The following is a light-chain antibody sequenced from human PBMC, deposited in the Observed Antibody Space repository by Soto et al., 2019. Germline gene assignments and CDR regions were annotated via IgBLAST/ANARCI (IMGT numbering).Light chain of an antibody. CDR1: QSVSSSY. V-gene: IGKV3-15*01. Sequence: EIVLTQSPATLSLSPGERATLSCRASQSVSSSYLAWYQQKPGQAPRLLIHGASTRATGIPARFSGSGSGTEYTLTISSLQSEDFAVYYCQQYNNWPYTFGQGTKVDIK. CDR3: QQYNNWPYT. J-gene: IGKJ2*01. CDR2: GAS.